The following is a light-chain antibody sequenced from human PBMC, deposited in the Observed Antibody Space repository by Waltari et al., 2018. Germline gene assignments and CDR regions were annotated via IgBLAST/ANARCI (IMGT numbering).Light chain of an antibody. Sequence: QSALTQPDSVSGSPGQSITISCTATSSDVGGYHYVSWYQQNPVKAPKVIIYDAINRHSGVSNRFSGSKSGNSASLTISGLQAEDEADYYCGSFISSTTGIFGGGTRLTVL. J-gene: IGLJ2*01. CDR3: GSFISSTTGI. CDR2: DAI. CDR1: SSDVGGYHY. V-gene: IGLV2-14*03.